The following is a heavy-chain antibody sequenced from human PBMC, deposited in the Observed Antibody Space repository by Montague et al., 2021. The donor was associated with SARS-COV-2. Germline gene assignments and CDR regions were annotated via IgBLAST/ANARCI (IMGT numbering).Heavy chain of an antibody. D-gene: IGHD2-15*01. V-gene: IGHV3-23*03. CDR3: VRARGSNCYCPSH. CDR2: IYSGGSKT. J-gene: IGHJ4*02. Sequence: SLRLSCAASGFAFNSYGMNWVRQVPGKGLEWVSVIYSGGSKTFYADSVRGRFTISRDDSKNTVYLQLGSLRAEDTAVYYCVRARGSNCYCPSHWGQGTLVTVSS. CDR1: GFAFNSYG.